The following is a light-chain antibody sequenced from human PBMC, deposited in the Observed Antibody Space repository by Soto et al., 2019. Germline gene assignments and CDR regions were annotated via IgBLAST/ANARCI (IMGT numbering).Light chain of an antibody. CDR2: EVS. CDR1: SSDVGGYNY. CDR3: SSYTSSSPYVV. V-gene: IGLV2-14*01. Sequence: QSALTQPASVSGSPGQSITISCTGTSSDVGGYNYVSWYQQHPGKAPKLMIYEVSNRPSGVSNRFSGSKSGNTASLTISGLQDEDEAAYYCSSYTSSSPYVVFGGGTKLTVL. J-gene: IGLJ2*01.